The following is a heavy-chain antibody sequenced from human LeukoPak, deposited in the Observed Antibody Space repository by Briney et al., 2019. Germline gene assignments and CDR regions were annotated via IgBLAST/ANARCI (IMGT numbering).Heavy chain of an antibody. CDR3: ARLEYQLLHFDY. J-gene: IGHJ4*02. D-gene: IGHD2-2*01. CDR1: GGSLSGYY. V-gene: IGHV4-34*01. Sequence: KTSETLSLTCAVYGGSLSGYYWSWIRQPPGKGLEWIGEINHSGSTNYNPSLKSRVTISVDTSKNQFSLKLSSVTAADTAVYYCARLEYQLLHFDYWGQGTLVTVSS. CDR2: INHSGST.